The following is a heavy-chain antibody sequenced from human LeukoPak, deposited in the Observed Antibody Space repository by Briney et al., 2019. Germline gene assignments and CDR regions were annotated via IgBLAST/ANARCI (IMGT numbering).Heavy chain of an antibody. CDR2: ITSSSTTI. CDR3: ARRRCSSTSCFEDY. D-gene: IGHD2-2*01. V-gene: IGHV3-48*01. Sequence: PGGSLRLSCAASGFTFSSYSMNWVRQAPGKGLEWASYITSSSTTINYADSVKGRFTISRDIAKNSLYLQMNSLRAEDTAVYYCARRRCSSTSCFEDYWGQGTLVTVSS. CDR1: GFTFSSYS. J-gene: IGHJ4*02.